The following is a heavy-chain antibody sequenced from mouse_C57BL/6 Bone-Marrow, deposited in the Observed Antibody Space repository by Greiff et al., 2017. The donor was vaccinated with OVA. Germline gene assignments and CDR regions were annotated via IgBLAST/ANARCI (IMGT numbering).Heavy chain of an antibody. CDR2: IRYDGST. J-gene: IGHJ2*01. D-gene: IGHD1-1*01. Sequence: EVQLQESGPGLVKPSPSLSLTCSVTGYSITSGYYWNWIRQFPGNKLEWMGYIRYDGSTNYNPSLKNPISITRDTSKNQFFLKLNTVTTEDTATYYCARGRITTVVATVDYWGQGTTLTVSS. CDR3: ARGRITTVVATVDY. CDR1: GYSITSGYY. V-gene: IGHV3-6*01.